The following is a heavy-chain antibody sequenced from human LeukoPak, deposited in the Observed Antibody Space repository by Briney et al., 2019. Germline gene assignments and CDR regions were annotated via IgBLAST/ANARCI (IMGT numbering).Heavy chain of an antibody. V-gene: IGHV1-18*01. CDR2: ISAYNGNT. CDR1: GYTFTSYG. Sequence: VSVKVSCKASGYTFTSYGISWVRQAPGQGLEWMGWISAYNGNTNYAQKLQGRVTMTTDTSTSTAYMELRSLRSDDTAVYYCASSPGTVTTPGYWGQGTLVTVSS. J-gene: IGHJ4*02. CDR3: ASSPGTVTTPGY. D-gene: IGHD4-17*01.